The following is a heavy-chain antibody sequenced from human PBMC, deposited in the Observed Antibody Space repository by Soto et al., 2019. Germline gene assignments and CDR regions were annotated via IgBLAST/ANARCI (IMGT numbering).Heavy chain of an antibody. CDR2: IYANGNT. CDR1: GGSLTTYF. D-gene: IGHD3-10*01. Sequence: SETLSLTCTVSGGSLTTYFWSWVRQPAGKGLEWIGRIYANGNTIYNPSLEGRVTMSVDTSKNQFSLKLTSVTAADTAVYYCARGLSGVYSFDYWGRGALVTVSS. CDR3: ARGLSGVYSFDY. V-gene: IGHV4-4*07. J-gene: IGHJ4*02.